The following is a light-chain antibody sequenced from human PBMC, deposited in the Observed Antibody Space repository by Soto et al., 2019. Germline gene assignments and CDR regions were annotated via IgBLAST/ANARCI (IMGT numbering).Light chain of an antibody. CDR1: QSVSSY. J-gene: IGKJ5*01. V-gene: IGKV3-20*01. Sequence: IVLTQSPATLSLSPGERATLSCRASQSVSSYLAWYQQKPGQAPRLLIYGASSRATGIPDRFGGSGSGTDFTLTISRLEPEDFAVYYCQQYDNSPITFGQGTRLEIK. CDR2: GAS. CDR3: QQYDNSPIT.